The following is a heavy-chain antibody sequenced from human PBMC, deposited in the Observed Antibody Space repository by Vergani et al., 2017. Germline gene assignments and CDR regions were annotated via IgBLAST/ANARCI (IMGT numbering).Heavy chain of an antibody. CDR2: ISSSSSTI. CDR1: GFTFSSYS. V-gene: IGHV3-48*01. Sequence: EVQLVESGGGLVQPGGSLRLSCAASGFTFSSYSMNWVRQAPGKGLEWVSYISSSSSTIYYADSVKGRFTISRDNAKNSLYLQMNSLRAEDTAVYYCARDFWSGPLDYWGQGTLVTVSS. D-gene: IGHD3-3*01. CDR3: ARDFWSGPLDY. J-gene: IGHJ4*02.